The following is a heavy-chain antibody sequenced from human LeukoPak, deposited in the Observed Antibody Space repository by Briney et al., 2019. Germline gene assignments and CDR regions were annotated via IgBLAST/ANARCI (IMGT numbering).Heavy chain of an antibody. J-gene: IGHJ6*02. Sequence: GASVKVSCKASGYTFTSYDINWVRQATGQGLEWMGWMNPNSGNTGYAQKFQGRVTITRDTSASTAYMELSSLRSEDTAVYYCASNGAFWSGYGMDVWGQGTTVTVSS. CDR3: ASNGAFWSGYGMDV. V-gene: IGHV1-8*01. D-gene: IGHD3-3*01. CDR1: GYTFTSYD. CDR2: MNPNSGNT.